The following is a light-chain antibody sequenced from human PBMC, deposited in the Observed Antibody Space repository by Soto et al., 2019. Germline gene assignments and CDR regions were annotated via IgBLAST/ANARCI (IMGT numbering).Light chain of an antibody. CDR1: NIGSKS. J-gene: IGLJ2*01. CDR3: QVWDSSSDRDVV. V-gene: IGLV3-21*04. CDR2: YDS. Sequence: SSELTQPPSVSVAPGKTARITCGGNNIGSKSVHWYQQKPGQAPVLVIYYDSDRPSGIPERFSGSNSGNTATLTISRVEAGDEADCYCQVWDSSSDRDVVFGGGTKLTVL.